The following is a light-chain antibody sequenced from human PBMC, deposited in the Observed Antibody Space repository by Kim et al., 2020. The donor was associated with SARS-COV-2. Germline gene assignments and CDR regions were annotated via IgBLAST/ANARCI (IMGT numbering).Light chain of an antibody. CDR3: QAWDSSTWV. CDR2: QDS. CDR1: KLGDKY. J-gene: IGLJ3*02. V-gene: IGLV3-1*01. Sequence: LTQPPSVSVSPGQTASITCSGDKLGDKYACWYQQKPGQSPVLVIYQDSKRPSGIPERFSGSNSGNTATLTISETQAMDEADYYCQAWDSSTWVFGG.